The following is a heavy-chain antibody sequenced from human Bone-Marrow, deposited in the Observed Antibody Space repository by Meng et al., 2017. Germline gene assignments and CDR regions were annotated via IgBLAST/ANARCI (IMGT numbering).Heavy chain of an antibody. CDR3: ARVIAAAGTRFIDY. CDR2: IYSGGST. D-gene: IGHD6-13*01. Sequence: GQLGETWVGLFQPGGSLRLPCAASGFTVSSNYMSWVRQAPGKVLEWVSVIYSGGSTYHADSVKGRFTISRDNSKNTLYLQMNSLRAEDTAVYYCARVIAAAGTRFIDYWGQGTLVTVSS. V-gene: IGHV3-53*02. J-gene: IGHJ4*02. CDR1: GFTVSSNY.